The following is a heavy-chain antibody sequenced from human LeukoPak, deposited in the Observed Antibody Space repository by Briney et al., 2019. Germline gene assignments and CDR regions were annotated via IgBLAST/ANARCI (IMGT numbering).Heavy chain of an antibody. CDR3: ARVPKNDYGDYGWFDP. J-gene: IGHJ5*02. CDR1: GFTFDDYG. D-gene: IGHD4-17*01. Sequence: VGSLRLSCAASGFTFDDYGMSWVRQAPGKGLEWVSAINWNGGSTGYAGSVKGRFTISGDNAKNSLYLQMNSLRAEDTALYYCARVPKNDYGDYGWFDPWGQGTLVTVSS. CDR2: INWNGGST. V-gene: IGHV3-20*04.